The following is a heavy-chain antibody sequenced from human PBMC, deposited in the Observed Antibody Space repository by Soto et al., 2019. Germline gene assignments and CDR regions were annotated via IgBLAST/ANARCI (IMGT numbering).Heavy chain of an antibody. V-gene: IGHV4-59*01. Sequence: SETLSLTCTVSGGSISSYYWSWIRQPPGKGLEWIGYIYYSGSTNYNPSLKSRVTISVETSKNQFSLKLSSVTAADTAVYYCARGWVYCSSTSCYETYYYYYGMDVWGQGTTVTVS. D-gene: IGHD2-2*01. CDR2: IYYSGST. CDR1: GGSISSYY. CDR3: ARGWVYCSSTSCYETYYYYYGMDV. J-gene: IGHJ6*02.